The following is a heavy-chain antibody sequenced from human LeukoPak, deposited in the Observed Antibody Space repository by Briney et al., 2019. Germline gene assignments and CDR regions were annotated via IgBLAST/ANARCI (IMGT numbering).Heavy chain of an antibody. V-gene: IGHV1-69*04. J-gene: IGHJ5*02. CDR3: AMGSGYDSSGYYHYNWFDP. D-gene: IGHD3-22*01. CDR2: IIPILGIA. Sequence: ASVKVSCKASGDTFSSYAISWVRQAPGQGLEWMGRIIPILGIANYAQKFQGRVTITADKSTSTAYMELSSLRSEDTAVYYCAMGSGYDSSGYYHYNWFDPWGQGTLVTVSS. CDR1: GDTFSSYA.